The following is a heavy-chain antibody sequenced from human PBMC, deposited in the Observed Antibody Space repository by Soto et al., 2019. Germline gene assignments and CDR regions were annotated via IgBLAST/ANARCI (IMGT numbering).Heavy chain of an antibody. CDR1: TFTRYS. CDR3: ARESEDLTSNFDY. CDR2: ISSTTNYI. V-gene: IGHV3-21*01. J-gene: IGHJ4*02. Sequence: TFTRYSMNWVRQAPGKGLEWVSSISSTTNYIYYADSMKGRFTVSRDNAKNSVYLEMNSLSAEDTALYYCARESEDLTSNFDYWGQGTLVTVSS.